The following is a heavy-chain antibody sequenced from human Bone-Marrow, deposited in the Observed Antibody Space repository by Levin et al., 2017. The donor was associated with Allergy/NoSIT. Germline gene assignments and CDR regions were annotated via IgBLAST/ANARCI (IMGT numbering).Heavy chain of an antibody. CDR2: IYPGDSDP. D-gene: IGHD2-15*01. J-gene: IGHJ3*02. CDR1: GDNFNNYW. V-gene: IGHV5-51*01. Sequence: AGESLKISCKGGGDNFNNYWIAWVRQMPGKGLEWMGMIYPGDSDPRYNPSVRGQVTIAADKSISTAYLQWNSLKAADTATYFCARRSRGGGRHTTLSFAGGVFDIWGRGTMVFVSS. CDR3: ARRSRGGGRHTTLSFAGGVFDI.